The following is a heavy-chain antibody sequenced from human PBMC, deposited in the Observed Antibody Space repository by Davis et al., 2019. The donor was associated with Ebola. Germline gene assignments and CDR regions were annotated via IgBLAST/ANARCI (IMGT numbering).Heavy chain of an antibody. V-gene: IGHV3-53*05. CDR2: IYDQST. J-gene: IGHJ4*02. Sequence: GESLKISCAASGFTFSTNHMSWVRQAPGKGLEWVSVIYDQSTAYADAVSGRFIISRDKSKNTLYLEMNSLRVDDTAVYYCATTQWLREFDNWGQGTLVTVSS. CDR3: ATTQWLREFDN. CDR1: GFTFSTNH. D-gene: IGHD6-19*01.